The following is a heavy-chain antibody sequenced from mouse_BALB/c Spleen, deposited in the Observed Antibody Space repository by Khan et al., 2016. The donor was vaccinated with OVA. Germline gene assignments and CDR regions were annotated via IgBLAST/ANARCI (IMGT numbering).Heavy chain of an antibody. V-gene: IGHV1-7*01. J-gene: IGHJ2*01. D-gene: IGHD1-1*01. Sequence: QVQLKESGAELAKPGASVKMSCKASGYTFINYWILWVKQRPGQGLEWIGYINPSTGYTEYNQNFKDKATLPADKSSSTAYMQLSSLTSEDSAVYYCERRGLRWDFDYWGQGTTRTVSS. CDR1: GYTFINYW. CDR2: INPSTGYT. CDR3: ERRGLRWDFDY.